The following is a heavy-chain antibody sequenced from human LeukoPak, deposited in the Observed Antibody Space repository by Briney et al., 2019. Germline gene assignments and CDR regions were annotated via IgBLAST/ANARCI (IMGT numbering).Heavy chain of an antibody. CDR2: IQNTGDT. Sequence: SETLSLTCTVSSASISNYYWGWIRQSPGKGLEWIGYIQNTGDTTYNPSLKSRVSISKDMSNNQFSLQLRSVTAADTAVYYCVKHGSGWSFDYWGQRTLVTVSS. D-gene: IGHD6-19*01. CDR3: VKHGSGWSFDY. CDR1: SASISNYY. V-gene: IGHV4-59*01. J-gene: IGHJ4*02.